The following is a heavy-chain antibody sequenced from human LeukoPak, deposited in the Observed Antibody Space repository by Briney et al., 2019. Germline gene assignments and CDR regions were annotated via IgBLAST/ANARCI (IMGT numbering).Heavy chain of an antibody. Sequence: GGSLRLSCVASGFSFSSYWMHWVRHAPGKGLAWVARINEDASTITYADSVRGRFTISRDNAKNTLYLQMNSLRAEDTAVYYCARDLVMVWTPGDDFDYWGQGILVTVSS. CDR2: INEDASTI. D-gene: IGHD2-21*01. CDR3: ARDLVMVWTPGDDFDY. J-gene: IGHJ4*02. CDR1: GFSFSSYW. V-gene: IGHV3-74*01.